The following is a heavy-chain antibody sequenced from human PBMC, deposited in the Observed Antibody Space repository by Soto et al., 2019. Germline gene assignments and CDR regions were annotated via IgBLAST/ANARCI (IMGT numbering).Heavy chain of an antibody. J-gene: IGHJ3*02. V-gene: IGHV3-48*02. D-gene: IGHD1-26*01. CDR1: GFTFDDYS. CDR2: ISSSSSTI. CDR3: ARDPPVVVGAVAFDI. Sequence: LRLSCAASGFTFDDYSMNWVRQAPGKGLEWVSYISSSSSTIYYADSVKGRFTISRDNAKNSLYLQMNSLRDEDTAVYYCARDPPVVVGAVAFDIWGQGTMVTVSS.